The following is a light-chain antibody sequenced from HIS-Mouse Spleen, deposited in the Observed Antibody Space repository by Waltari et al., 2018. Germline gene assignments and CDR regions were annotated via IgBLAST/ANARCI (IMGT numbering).Light chain of an antibody. Sequence: QSALTQPASVSGSPGQSITISCTGTSSDVGSYNLLSCYQQHPVKAPKLMIHEGSKRPSGVSNRFSGSKSGNTASLTISGLQAEDEADYYCCSYAGSSTWVFGGGTKLTVL. J-gene: IGLJ3*02. CDR1: SSDVGSYNL. CDR2: EGS. CDR3: CSYAGSSTWV. V-gene: IGLV2-23*01.